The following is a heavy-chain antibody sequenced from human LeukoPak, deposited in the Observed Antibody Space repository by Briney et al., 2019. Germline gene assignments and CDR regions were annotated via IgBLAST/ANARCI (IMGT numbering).Heavy chain of an antibody. Sequence: SETLSLTCAVSGGSISSGGYSWSWIRQPPGKGLEWIGYIYYSGSTYYNPSLKSRVTISVDTSKDQFSLKLSSVTAADTAVYYCARAKWELLFYYYYYMDVWGKGTTVTVSS. D-gene: IGHD1-26*01. CDR1: GGSISSGGYS. CDR2: IYYSGST. J-gene: IGHJ6*03. V-gene: IGHV4-30-4*07. CDR3: ARAKWELLFYYYYYMDV.